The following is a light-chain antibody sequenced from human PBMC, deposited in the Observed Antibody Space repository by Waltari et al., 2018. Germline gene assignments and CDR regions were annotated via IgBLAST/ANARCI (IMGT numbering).Light chain of an antibody. CDR1: TSDVGHYDL. V-gene: IGLV2-8*01. CDR2: EVI. Sequence: QSALTQPPSASGSPGQSVTISCTGTTSDVGHYDLVSWYQHHPGKAPKLIIYEVIKRPSGVPDRFSGSKSGNTASLTVSGLQAEDEADYYCSSYGGSNNLLFGGGTKLTVL. J-gene: IGLJ2*01. CDR3: SSYGGSNNLL.